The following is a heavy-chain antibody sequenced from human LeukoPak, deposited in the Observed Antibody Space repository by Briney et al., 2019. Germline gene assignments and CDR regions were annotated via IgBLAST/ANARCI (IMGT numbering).Heavy chain of an antibody. D-gene: IGHD5-24*01. CDR1: GYTLTELS. J-gene: IGHJ4*02. CDR3: ARGGSRMATISVADY. Sequence: ASVKVSCKVFGYTLTELSMHWARQAPGKGLEWMGGFDPEDGETIYAQKFQGRVTMTEDTSTDTAYMELSSLRSEDTAVYYCARGGSRMATISVADYWGQGTLVTVSS. V-gene: IGHV1-24*01. CDR2: FDPEDGET.